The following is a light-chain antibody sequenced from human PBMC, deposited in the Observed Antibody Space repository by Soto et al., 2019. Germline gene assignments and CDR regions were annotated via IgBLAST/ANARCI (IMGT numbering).Light chain of an antibody. V-gene: IGLV2-8*01. CDR3: SSYGGNNNWV. CDR2: EVV. J-gene: IGLJ3*02. Sequence: QSALTQPPSASGSPGQSVTISCTGTSSDVGGYNFVSWYQQHPGKVPKLIIYEVVKRPSGVPDRFSGSKSGNTASLTVSGLQAEDEADYYCSSYGGNNNWVFGGGTQLTVL. CDR1: SSDVGGYNF.